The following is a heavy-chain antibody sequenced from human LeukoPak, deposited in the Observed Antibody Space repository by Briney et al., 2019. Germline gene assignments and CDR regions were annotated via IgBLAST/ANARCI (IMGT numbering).Heavy chain of an antibody. Sequence: GGALRLSCAASGFTFSDYYMSWIRQAPGKGLEWVSYISSSGSTIYYADSVKGRFTISRDNAKNSLYLQMNSLRAEDTAVYYCAINYDSSGYARRGFDYWGQGTLVTVSS. D-gene: IGHD3-22*01. J-gene: IGHJ4*02. CDR3: AINYDSSGYARRGFDY. CDR1: GFTFSDYY. V-gene: IGHV3-11*04. CDR2: ISSSGSTI.